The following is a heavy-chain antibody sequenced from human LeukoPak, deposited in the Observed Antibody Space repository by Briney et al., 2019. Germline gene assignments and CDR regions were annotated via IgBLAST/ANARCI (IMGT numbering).Heavy chain of an antibody. Sequence: GGSLRLSCAASGLTFSSFGMHWVRQAPGKGLEWVAVISYDGSNKYYADSVKGRFTISRDNSKNTLYLQMNSLRTEDTALYYCAKERGYSSGRPDYWGQGTLVTVSS. CDR2: ISYDGSNK. CDR3: AKERGYSSGRPDY. J-gene: IGHJ4*02. D-gene: IGHD6-19*01. V-gene: IGHV3-30*18. CDR1: GLTFSSFG.